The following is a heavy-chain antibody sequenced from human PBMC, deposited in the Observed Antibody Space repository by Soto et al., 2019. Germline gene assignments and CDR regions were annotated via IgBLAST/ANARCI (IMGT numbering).Heavy chain of an antibody. CDR1: GFSFSDYW. D-gene: IGHD6-19*01. CDR2: VKQDGSEK. V-gene: IGHV3-7*05. Sequence: EVQLVESGGGLVQPGGSLRVSCETSGFSFSDYWVSWVRQSPGKGMEWVANVKQDGSEKNYVDSVKGRFSISRDNARKSVYLQMNSLRGEDTAVYHCAAGRWMVRYWGQGTLVTVSS. J-gene: IGHJ4*02. CDR3: AAGRWMVRY.